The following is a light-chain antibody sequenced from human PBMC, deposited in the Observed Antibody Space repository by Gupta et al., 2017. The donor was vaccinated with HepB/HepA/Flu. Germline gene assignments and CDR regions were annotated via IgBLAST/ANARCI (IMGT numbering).Light chain of an antibody. CDR2: DAS. V-gene: IGKV3-11*01. J-gene: IGKJ4*01. Sequence: IALTQSPATLSLSPGERATLSCRASQSISSLVAWYQQKPGQAPRLLISDASSRAIDIPPRFSGSGSGTDFTLTISNLEPEDFAVYYCQQRYSWPLTFGGGTKVEIK. CDR1: QSISSL. CDR3: QQRYSWPLT.